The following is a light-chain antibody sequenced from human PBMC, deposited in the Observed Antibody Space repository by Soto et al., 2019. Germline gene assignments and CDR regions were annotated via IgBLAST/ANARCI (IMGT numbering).Light chain of an antibody. V-gene: IGKV3-20*01. CDR1: QTISSSY. CDR3: QQYGSSPWT. Sequence: EIVLTQSPGTLSLSPGERATLSCRASQTISSSYLAWYQQKPGQAPRLLIYGASSRAAGIPDRFSGSGSEKDFTLTISRLEPEDFAVYYCQQYGSSPWTFGQGTKVDIK. CDR2: GAS. J-gene: IGKJ1*01.